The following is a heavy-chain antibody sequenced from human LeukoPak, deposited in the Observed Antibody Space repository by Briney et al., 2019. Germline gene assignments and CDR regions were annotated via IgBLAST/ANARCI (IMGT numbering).Heavy chain of an antibody. Sequence: PSETLSLTCTVSGGSINSGVYYWTWIRQHPGKGLEWIGYAYFSGSTSYTPSLKSRVTISIDTSKNHFSLTLTSVTAADTAVYYCARGPTSGWAYYFDSWGQGTLVTVSS. D-gene: IGHD6-19*01. CDR2: AYFSGST. CDR3: ARGPTSGWAYYFDS. V-gene: IGHV4-31*03. J-gene: IGHJ4*02. CDR1: GGSINSGVYY.